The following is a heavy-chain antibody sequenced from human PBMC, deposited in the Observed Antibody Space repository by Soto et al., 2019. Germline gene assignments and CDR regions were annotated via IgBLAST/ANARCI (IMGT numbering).Heavy chain of an antibody. CDR3: ARDPIYYDSSGYYYDY. CDR2: IWYDGSNK. Sequence: PGGSLRLSCAASGFTFSSYGMHWVRQAPGKGLEWVAVIWYDGSNKYYADSVRGRFTISRDNSKNTLYLQMNSLRAEDTAVYYCARDPIYYDSSGYYYDYWGQGTLVTVS. CDR1: GFTFSSYG. V-gene: IGHV3-33*01. J-gene: IGHJ4*02. D-gene: IGHD3-22*01.